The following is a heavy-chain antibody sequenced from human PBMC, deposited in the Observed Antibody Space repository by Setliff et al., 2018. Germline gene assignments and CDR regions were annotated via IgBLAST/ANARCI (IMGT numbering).Heavy chain of an antibody. CDR3: VRMSGFLYMDV. Sequence: SETLSLTCTVSGDSINSRTNYWSWIRQPAGKGPEWIGHIYSSWSTDYNPSLKSRVTISLDTSKNQFSLKLSSVTAADTAVYYCVRMSGFLYMDVWGKGTTVTVSS. CDR2: IYSSWST. D-gene: IGHD3-3*01. CDR1: GDSINSRTNY. J-gene: IGHJ6*03. V-gene: IGHV4-61*09.